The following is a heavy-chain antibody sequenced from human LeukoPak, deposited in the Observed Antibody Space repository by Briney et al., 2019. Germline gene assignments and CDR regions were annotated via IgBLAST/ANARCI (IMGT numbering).Heavy chain of an antibody. CDR1: GYSISSGYY. CDR3: ARHQWELGAFDI. J-gene: IGHJ3*02. D-gene: IGHD1-26*01. Sequence: SETLSLTCAVSGYSISSGYYWCWIRQPPGKGLEWIGSVYHSGSTYYNPSLKSRVTMSVDTSKNQFPLKLSSVTAADTAVYYCARHQWELGAFDIWGQGTVVTVFS. CDR2: VYHSGST. V-gene: IGHV4-38-2*01.